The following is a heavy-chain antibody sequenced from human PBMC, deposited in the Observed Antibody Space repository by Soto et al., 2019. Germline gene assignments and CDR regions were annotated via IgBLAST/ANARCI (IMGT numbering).Heavy chain of an antibody. CDR1: GGSISSGDYY. V-gene: IGHV4-30-4*01. J-gene: IGHJ4*02. Sequence: SETLSLTCTVSGGSISSGDYYWSWIRQPPGKGLEWIGYIYNSGSTYYNPSLKSRVTISVDTSKNQFSLKLSSVTAADTAVYYCAATPYYYKSSGYYYPWTFDYWGQGTLVTVSS. CDR2: IYNSGST. D-gene: IGHD3-22*01. CDR3: AATPYYYKSSGYYYPWTFDY.